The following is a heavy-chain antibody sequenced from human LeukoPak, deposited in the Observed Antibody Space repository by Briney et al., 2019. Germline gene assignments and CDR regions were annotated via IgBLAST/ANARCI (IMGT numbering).Heavy chain of an antibody. J-gene: IGHJ4*02. CDR1: GFTFSNAW. D-gene: IGHD6-6*01. CDR3: TTVKRIDIAARPPLPDY. V-gene: IGHV3-15*01. CDR2: IKSKTDGGTT. Sequence: PGGSLRLSCAASGFTFSNAWMSWVRQAPGKGLEWVGRIKSKTDGGTTDYAAPVKGRFTISRDDSKNTLYLQMNSLKTEDTAVYYCTTVKRIDIAARPPLPDYWGQGTLVTVSS.